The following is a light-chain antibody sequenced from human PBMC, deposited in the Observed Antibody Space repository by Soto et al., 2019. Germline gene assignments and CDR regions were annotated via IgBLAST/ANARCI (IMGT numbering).Light chain of an antibody. Sequence: QSVLTQPASVSGSPGQSITISCTGTSSDVGSYNLVSWYQQHPGKAPKLMIYEASERPSGVSNRFSGSKSGNTASLTISGLQAEDEADYYCCSNAGSSTYVFGTGTKVPVL. J-gene: IGLJ1*01. V-gene: IGLV2-23*01. CDR1: SSDVGSYNL. CDR2: EAS. CDR3: CSNAGSSTYV.